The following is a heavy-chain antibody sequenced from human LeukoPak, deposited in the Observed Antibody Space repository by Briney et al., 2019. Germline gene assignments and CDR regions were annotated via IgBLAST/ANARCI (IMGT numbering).Heavy chain of an antibody. CDR3: ARGQYDILTGLPLPDY. J-gene: IGHJ4*02. D-gene: IGHD3-9*01. CDR1: GFTFSSYE. Sequence: GGSLRLSCAASGFTFSSYEMNWVRQAPGKGLEWVSYISSSGSTIYYADSVKGRFTISRDNAKKSLYLQMNSLRAEDTAVYYCARGQYDILTGLPLPDYWGQGTLVTVSS. CDR2: ISSSGSTI. V-gene: IGHV3-48*03.